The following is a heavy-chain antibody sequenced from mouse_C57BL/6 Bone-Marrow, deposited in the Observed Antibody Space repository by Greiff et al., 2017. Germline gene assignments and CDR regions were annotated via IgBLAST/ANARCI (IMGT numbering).Heavy chain of an antibody. J-gene: IGHJ4*01. CDR1: GYTFTSYW. CDR3: AGRHYCGNYYAVDY. Sequence: QVQLQQSGAELAKPGASVKLSCKASGYTFTSYWMHWVKQRPGQGLEWIGDINPSSGYTKYNQKFKDKATLTADKSSSTAYMQLSSLTYEDSAVYECAGRHYCGNYYAVDYWDRGNAVTVSS. CDR2: INPSSGYT. V-gene: IGHV1-7*01. D-gene: IGHD2-1*01.